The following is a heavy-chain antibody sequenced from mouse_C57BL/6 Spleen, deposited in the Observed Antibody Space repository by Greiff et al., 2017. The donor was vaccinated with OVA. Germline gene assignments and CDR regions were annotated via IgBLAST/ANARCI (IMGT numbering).Heavy chain of an antibody. CDR3: ARVYGSSYGYFDY. CDR1: GYAFSSYW. J-gene: IGHJ2*01. Sequence: VQLQQSGAELVKPGASVKISCKASGYAFSSYWMNWVKQRPGKGLEWIGQIYPGDGGTNSNGKFKGKATLTADKSSSTAYMQLSSLTSEDSAVYYCARVYGSSYGYFDYWGQGTTLTVSS. D-gene: IGHD1-1*01. V-gene: IGHV1-80*01. CDR2: IYPGDGGT.